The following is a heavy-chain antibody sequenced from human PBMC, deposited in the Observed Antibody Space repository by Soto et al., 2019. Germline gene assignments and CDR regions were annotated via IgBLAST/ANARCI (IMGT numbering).Heavy chain of an antibody. CDR1: WFSGFTFRSYG. CDR3: AKDLFTGTYFDF. D-gene: IGHD4-4*01. V-gene: IGHV3-30*18. Sequence: GGAPRLSREVSWFSGFTFRSYGMDWVPQAPGKGLEWVALISYDGTDKHYADSVKGRFTISRDNSKNTLYLQMNSLRPEDTALYYCAKDLFTGTYFDFWGQGTLVTVSS. CDR2: ISYDGTDK. J-gene: IGHJ4*02.